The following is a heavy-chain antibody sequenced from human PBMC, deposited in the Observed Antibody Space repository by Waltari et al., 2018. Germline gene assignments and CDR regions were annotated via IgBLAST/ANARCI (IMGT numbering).Heavy chain of an antibody. V-gene: IGHV4-38-2*01. J-gene: IGHJ4*02. Sequence: QVQLQESGPGLVKPSETLSLTCAVSGYSISSGYYWGWIRQPPGKGLEWIGSIYHSGSTYYNPSLKSRVTISVDTAKNQFSLKRSSVTAADTAVYYCARHHDSSGYYSDFDYWGQGTLVTVSS. CDR2: IYHSGST. D-gene: IGHD3-22*01. CDR3: ARHHDSSGYYSDFDY. CDR1: GYSISSGYY.